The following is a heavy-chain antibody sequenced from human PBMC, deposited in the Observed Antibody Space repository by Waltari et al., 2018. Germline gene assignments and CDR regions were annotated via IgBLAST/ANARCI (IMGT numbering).Heavy chain of an antibody. CDR2: IYSGDSNI. CDR3: ARYGLYGSVWRPMDY. Sequence: EVQLVQSGAEVKKPGESLKIPCKGHGYHFANYWIAWVRQMPGKGLECMGIIYSGDSNIKYSPSFQGQVTISVDKSISTAYLQWSSLKASDTAIYYCARYGLYGSVWRPMDYWGEGTLVTVSS. V-gene: IGHV5-51*01. J-gene: IGHJ4*02. D-gene: IGHD6-19*01. CDR1: GYHFANYW.